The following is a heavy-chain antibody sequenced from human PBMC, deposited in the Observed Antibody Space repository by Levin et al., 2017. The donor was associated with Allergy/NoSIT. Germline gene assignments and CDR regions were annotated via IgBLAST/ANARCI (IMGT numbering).Heavy chain of an antibody. Sequence: GGSLRLSCAASGFTFIYYDMHWVRQAPGKGLEWVAIIPHDGSNSYYADSVRGRFTISRDNSKNTLFLQMSSLRAEDTPVYYCAKDTRKDYWGQGTLVTVSS. D-gene: IGHD2-15*01. CDR3: AKDTRKDY. V-gene: IGHV3-30*18. CDR1: GFTFIYYD. CDR2: IPHDGSNS. J-gene: IGHJ4*02.